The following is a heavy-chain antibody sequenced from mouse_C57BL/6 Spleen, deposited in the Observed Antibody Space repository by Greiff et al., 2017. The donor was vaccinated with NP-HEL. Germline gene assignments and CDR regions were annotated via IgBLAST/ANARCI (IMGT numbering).Heavy chain of an antibody. V-gene: IGHV1-5*01. CDR3: TSWSSNCDFDD. D-gene: IGHD2-5*01. CDR1: GYTFTSYW. Sequence: EVQLQQSGTVLARPGASVKMSCKTSGYTFTSYWMHWVKQRPGQGLEWIGAIYPGNSDTSYNQKFKGKAKLTAVTSASTAYMELSSMTNEDSAGYYCTSWSSNCDFDDWGQGTTLTVSS. CDR2: IYPGNSDT. J-gene: IGHJ2*01.